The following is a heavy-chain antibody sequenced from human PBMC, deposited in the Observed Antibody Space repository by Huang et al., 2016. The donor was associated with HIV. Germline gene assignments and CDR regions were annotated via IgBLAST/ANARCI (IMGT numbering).Heavy chain of an antibody. D-gene: IGHD6-13*01. Sequence: VQLQESGPGLVKPSQTLSLTCTVSGGSISSGSYYWSWIRQPAGKGLEWIGHIYTSGRTTYNPSLKSRVTISVDTSKTQFSLKLSSVTAADTAVYYCAREGSSSWYVDYWGQGTLVTVSS. J-gene: IGHJ4*02. V-gene: IGHV4-61*09. CDR2: IYTSGRT. CDR1: GGSISSGSYY. CDR3: AREGSSSWYVDY.